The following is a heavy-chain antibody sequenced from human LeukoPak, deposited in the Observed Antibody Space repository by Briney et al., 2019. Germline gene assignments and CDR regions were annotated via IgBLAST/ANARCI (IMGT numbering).Heavy chain of an antibody. V-gene: IGHV3-23*01. D-gene: IGHD3-22*01. Sequence: GGSLRLSCAASGFTFSNAWMSWVRQAPGKGLEWVSAISGSGGSTYYADSVKGRFTISRDNAKNSLYLQMNSLRAEDTAVYYCARTYYYDRHAFDIWGQGTMVTVSS. CDR2: ISGSGGST. J-gene: IGHJ3*02. CDR3: ARTYYYDRHAFDI. CDR1: GFTFSNAW.